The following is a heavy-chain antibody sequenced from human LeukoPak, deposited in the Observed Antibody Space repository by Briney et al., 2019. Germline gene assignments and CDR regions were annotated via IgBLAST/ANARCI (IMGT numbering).Heavy chain of an antibody. CDR3: ARRITMVRGVGWFDP. CDR2: IYYSGST. D-gene: IGHD3-10*01. J-gene: IGHJ5*02. CDR1: GDSISSSSYY. Sequence: SETLSLTCTVSGDSISSSSYYWGWIRQPPGKGLEWIGSIYYSGSTYYSPSLKSRVTISVDTSKNQFSLKLSSVTAADTAVYYCARRITMVRGVGWFDPWGQGTLVTVSS. V-gene: IGHV4-39*01.